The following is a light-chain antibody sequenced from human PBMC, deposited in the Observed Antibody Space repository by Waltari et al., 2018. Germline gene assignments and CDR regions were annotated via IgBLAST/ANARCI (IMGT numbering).Light chain of an antibody. Sequence: DIVMTQSPLSLSVTPGEPASISCRSGQSLLYSDEYNYLDWYQQKPGQAPQLLIYLVSNRASGVPERFSGSGSGTDFTLEITRVEAEDVAVYYCMQALQTPWTFGQGTRLEIK. CDR3: MQALQTPWT. CDR2: LVS. V-gene: IGKV2-28*01. CDR1: QSLLYSDEYNY. J-gene: IGKJ1*01.